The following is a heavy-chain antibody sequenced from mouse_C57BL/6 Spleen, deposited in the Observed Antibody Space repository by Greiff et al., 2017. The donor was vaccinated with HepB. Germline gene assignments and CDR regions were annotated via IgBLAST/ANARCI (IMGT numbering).Heavy chain of an antibody. Sequence: QVQLQQPGAELVRPGSSVKLSCKASGYTFTSYWMDWVKQRPGQGLEWIGNIYPSDSETHYNQKFKDKATLTVDKSSSTAYMQLSSLTSEDSAVYYCAREGDYYGSSYVYWGQGTTLTVSS. D-gene: IGHD1-1*01. V-gene: IGHV1-61*01. CDR2: IYPSDSET. CDR1: GYTFTSYW. CDR3: AREGDYYGSSYVY. J-gene: IGHJ2*01.